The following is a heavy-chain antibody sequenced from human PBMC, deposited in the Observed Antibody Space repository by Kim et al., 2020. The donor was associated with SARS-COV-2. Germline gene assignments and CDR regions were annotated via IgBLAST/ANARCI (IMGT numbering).Heavy chain of an antibody. Sequence: GGSLRLSCTASGFTFADFAVNWVRQAPGKGPEWLGFIRSTPSGGKTEYAATVKGRFTISRDDSTSISYLQVHSLKTEDIAIYYCTMNGGYARGWSPYYFDNWGQGTLVTVSS. CDR2: IRSTPSGGKT. CDR1: GFTFADFA. J-gene: IGHJ4*02. CDR3: TMNGGYARGWSPYYFDN. D-gene: IGHD6-19*01. V-gene: IGHV3-49*04.